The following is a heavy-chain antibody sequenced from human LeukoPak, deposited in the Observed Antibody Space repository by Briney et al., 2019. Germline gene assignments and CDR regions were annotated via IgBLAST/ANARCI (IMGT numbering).Heavy chain of an antibody. CDR1: GFTFSSYS. J-gene: IGHJ6*03. V-gene: IGHV3-21*01. CDR3: ARVLSTSRFGSLDYYYYYMDV. Sequence: PGGSLRLSCAASGFTFSSYSMNWVRQAPGKGLEWVSSINSSSSYIYYADSVKGRFTISRDNAKNSLYLQMNSLRAEDTAVYYCARVLSTSRFGSLDYYYYYMDVWGKGTTVTVSS. D-gene: IGHD3-10*01. CDR2: INSSSSYI.